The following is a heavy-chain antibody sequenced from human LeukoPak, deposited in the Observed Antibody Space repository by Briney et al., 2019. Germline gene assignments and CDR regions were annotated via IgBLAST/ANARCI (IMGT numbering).Heavy chain of an antibody. J-gene: IGHJ4*02. D-gene: IGHD3-22*01. Sequence: GASVKVSCKTSGYFFTGYYMQWVRQAPGQGLEWMGWMNPNSGNTGYAQKFQGRVTITRNTSISTAYMELSSLRSEDTAVYYCARVFRRIGSSGPSKYYFDYWGQGTLVTVSS. CDR3: ARVFRRIGSSGPSKYYFDY. CDR2: MNPNSGNT. V-gene: IGHV1-8*03. CDR1: GYFFTGYY.